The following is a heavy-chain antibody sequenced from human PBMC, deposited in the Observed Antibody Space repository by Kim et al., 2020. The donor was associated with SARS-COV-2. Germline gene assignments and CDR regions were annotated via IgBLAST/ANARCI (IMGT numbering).Heavy chain of an antibody. Sequence: RFTISRDNAKNTLYLQMNSLRAEDTAVYYCAKDRRNTMIVVVSFPGNFGYWGQGTLVTVSS. V-gene: IGHV3-23*01. CDR3: AKDRRNTMIVVVSFPGNFGY. J-gene: IGHJ4*02. D-gene: IGHD3-22*01.